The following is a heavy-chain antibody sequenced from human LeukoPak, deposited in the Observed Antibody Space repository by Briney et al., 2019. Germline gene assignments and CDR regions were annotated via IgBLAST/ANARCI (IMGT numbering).Heavy chain of an antibody. Sequence: SETLSLTCSVSGDSISGSDYYWSWIRQPPGKGLEWIGYIYYSGSTNYNPSLKSRVTISVDTSKNQFSLKLSSVTAADTAVYYCARGYSYGKGSFDYWGQGTLVTVSS. CDR3: ARGYSYGKGSFDY. CDR2: IYYSGST. V-gene: IGHV4-61*08. D-gene: IGHD5-18*01. J-gene: IGHJ4*02. CDR1: GDSISGSDYY.